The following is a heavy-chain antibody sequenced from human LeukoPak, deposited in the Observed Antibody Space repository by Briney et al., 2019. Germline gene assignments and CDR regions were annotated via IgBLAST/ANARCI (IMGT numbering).Heavy chain of an antibody. CDR1: GGSIRSYY. V-gene: IGHV4-34*01. CDR2: INHSGST. J-gene: IGHJ4*02. Sequence: SETLSLTCTVSGGSIRSYYWSWIRQPPGKGLEWIGEINHSGSTNYNPSLKSRVTISVDTSKNQFSLKLSSVTAADTAVYYCARRDCGGDCYWNYWGQGTLVTVSS. D-gene: IGHD2-21*02. CDR3: ARRDCGGDCYWNY.